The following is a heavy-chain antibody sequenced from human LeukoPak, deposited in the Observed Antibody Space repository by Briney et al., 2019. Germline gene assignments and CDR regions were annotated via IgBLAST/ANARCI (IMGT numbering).Heavy chain of an antibody. D-gene: IGHD3-10*01. V-gene: IGHV3-21*01. Sequence: PGGSLRLSCAASGFTFSSYSMNWVRQAPGKGLEWVSSISSSSSYIYYADSVKARFTISRDNAKNSLYLQMNSLRAEDTAVYYCARDANYYGSGNSDYWGQGTLVTVSS. CDR1: GFTFSSYS. J-gene: IGHJ4*02. CDR2: ISSSSSYI. CDR3: ARDANYYGSGNSDY.